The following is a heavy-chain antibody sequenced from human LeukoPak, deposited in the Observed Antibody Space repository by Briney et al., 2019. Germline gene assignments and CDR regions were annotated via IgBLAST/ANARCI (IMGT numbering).Heavy chain of an antibody. D-gene: IGHD2-15*01. J-gene: IGHJ3*02. CDR1: GGTFISYA. CDR3: ASADRTQDGAFDI. V-gene: IGHV1-69*13. CDR2: IIPIFGTA. Sequence: SVKVSCMASGGTFISYAISWVRQAPGQGLEWMGGIIPIFGTANYAQKFQGRVTITADESTSTAYMELSSLRSEDTAVYYCASADRTQDGAFDIWGQGTMVTVSS.